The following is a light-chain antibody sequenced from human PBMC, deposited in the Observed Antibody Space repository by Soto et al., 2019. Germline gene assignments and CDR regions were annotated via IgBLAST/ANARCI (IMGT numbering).Light chain of an antibody. J-gene: IGKJ4*01. Sequence: EIVLTQSPATLSLSPGERATLSCRASQTVTRKLAWYQQKPGQAPRLLIYDASNRATGIPARFSGSGSGTDFTLTITSLEPEDFAVYYCQHRSNWLAFGGGTKVDIK. CDR2: DAS. CDR3: QHRSNWLA. CDR1: QTVTRK. V-gene: IGKV3-11*01.